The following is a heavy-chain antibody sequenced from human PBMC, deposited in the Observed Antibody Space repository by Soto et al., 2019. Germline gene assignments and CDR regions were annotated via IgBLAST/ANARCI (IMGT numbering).Heavy chain of an antibody. D-gene: IGHD3-10*01. J-gene: IGHJ6*02. CDR2: ITSSGSYT. CDR3: ARRRGEGLPPNYYGSGSYLSGGMDV. V-gene: IGHV3-11*03. Sequence: GSLRLSCAASGLTFSDYYMSWIRQAPGKGLEWVSYITSSGSYTKYADSVQGRFTISRDNAKNSLYLQWSSLKASDTAMYYCARRRGEGLPPNYYGSGSYLSGGMDVWGQGTTVTVSS. CDR1: GLTFSDYY.